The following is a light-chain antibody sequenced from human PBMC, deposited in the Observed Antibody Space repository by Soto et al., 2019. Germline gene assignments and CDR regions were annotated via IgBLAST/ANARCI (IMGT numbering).Light chain of an antibody. V-gene: IGKV3-15*01. Sequence: EIVMTQSPATLSVSPGERATLSCRASQSVSSNLAWYQQKPGQAPRLLIYGASTRATGIPARFSGSGSGTEFTLTISSLQSEDFAVYYCQQYNQWPQITFGPGTRLEI. J-gene: IGKJ3*01. CDR1: QSVSSN. CDR2: GAS. CDR3: QQYNQWPQIT.